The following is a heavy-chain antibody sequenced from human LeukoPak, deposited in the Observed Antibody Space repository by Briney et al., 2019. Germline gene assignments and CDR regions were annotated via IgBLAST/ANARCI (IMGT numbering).Heavy chain of an antibody. V-gene: IGHV3-23*01. CDR3: AKEIGYDILTGYSPDAFDI. D-gene: IGHD3-9*01. CDR1: GFTFSSYG. Sequence: GGSLRLSCAASGFTFSSYGMSWARQAPGKGLEWVSAISGSGGSTYYADSVKGRFTISRDNSKNTLYLQMNSLRAEDTAVYYCAKEIGYDILTGYSPDAFDIWGQGTMVTVSS. CDR2: ISGSGGST. J-gene: IGHJ3*02.